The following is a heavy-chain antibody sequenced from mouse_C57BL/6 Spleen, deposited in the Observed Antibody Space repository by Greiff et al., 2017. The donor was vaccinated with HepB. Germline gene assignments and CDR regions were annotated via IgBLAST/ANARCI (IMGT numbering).Heavy chain of an antibody. CDR2: IYPRSGNT. D-gene: IGHD1-1*01. Sequence: VQLQQSGAELARPGASVKLSCKASGYTFTSYGISWVKQRTGQGLEWIGEIYPRSGNTYYNEKFKGKATLTADKSSSTAYMELRSLTSGDSAVYFCARGVYYYGSSSYFDYWGQGTTLTVSS. CDR3: ARGVYYYGSSSYFDY. V-gene: IGHV1-81*01. CDR1: GYTFTSYG. J-gene: IGHJ2*01.